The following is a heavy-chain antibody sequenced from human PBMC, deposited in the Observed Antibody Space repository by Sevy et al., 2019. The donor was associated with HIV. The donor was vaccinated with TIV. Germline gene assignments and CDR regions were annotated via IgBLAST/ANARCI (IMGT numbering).Heavy chain of an antibody. CDR2: ISSSGSTI. Sequence: GGSLRLSCAASGFTFSDDYMSWIRQAPGKGLEWVSYISSSGSTIYYADSVKGRFTISRDNAKNSLYLQMNSLRAEDTAVYYCAREVRRDGYNHGYYYGMDVWGQGTTVTVSS. J-gene: IGHJ6*02. D-gene: IGHD5-12*01. CDR3: AREVRRDGYNHGYYYGMDV. CDR1: GFTFSDDY. V-gene: IGHV3-11*01.